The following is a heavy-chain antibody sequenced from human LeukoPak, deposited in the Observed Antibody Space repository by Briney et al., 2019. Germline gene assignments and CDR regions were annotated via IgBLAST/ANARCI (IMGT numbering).Heavy chain of an antibody. CDR1: GYSISSGYY. D-gene: IGHD1-1*01. CDR3: ARGVLEPWYFDL. V-gene: IGHV4-38-2*01. J-gene: IGHJ2*01. Sequence: SETLSLTCAVSGYSISSGYYWGWIRQPPGKGLEWIGSIYHSGSTYYNPSLKSRVTISVDTSKNQFSLKLSSVTAADTAVYYCARGVLEPWYFDLWGRGTLVTVSS. CDR2: IYHSGST.